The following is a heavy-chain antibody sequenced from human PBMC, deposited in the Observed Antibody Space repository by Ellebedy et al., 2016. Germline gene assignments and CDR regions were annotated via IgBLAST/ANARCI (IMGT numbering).Heavy chain of an antibody. J-gene: IGHJ4*02. D-gene: IGHD3-9*01. V-gene: IGHV4-39*07. CDR3: TTGVNYDILTGPN. Sequence: SETLSLTXTVSGGSISSSSYYWGWIRQPPGKGLEWIGSIYYSGSTYYNPSLQSRVTMSLDTSKNQFSLKLSSVTAADTAVYYCTTGVNYDILTGPNWGQGTLVTVSS. CDR2: IYYSGST. CDR1: GGSISSSSYY.